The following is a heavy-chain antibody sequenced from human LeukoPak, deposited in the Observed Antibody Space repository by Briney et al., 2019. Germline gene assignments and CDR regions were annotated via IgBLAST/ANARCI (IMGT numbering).Heavy chain of an antibody. CDR3: AKDIRSGYNYYYYGMDV. V-gene: IGHV3-43*02. Sequence: GGSLRLSCAASGFTFDDYAMHWVRQAPGKGLEWVSLISGDGGSTYYADSVKGRFTISRDNSKNSLYLQMNSLRTEDTTLYYCAKDIRSGYNYYYYGMDVWGQGTTVTVSS. CDR2: ISGDGGST. J-gene: IGHJ6*02. CDR1: GFTFDDYA. D-gene: IGHD3-22*01.